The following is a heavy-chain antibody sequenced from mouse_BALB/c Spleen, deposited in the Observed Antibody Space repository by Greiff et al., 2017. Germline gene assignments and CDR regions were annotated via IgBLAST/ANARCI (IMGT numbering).Heavy chain of an antibody. CDR2: INSNGGST. J-gene: IGHJ1*01. Sequence: EVQVVESGGGLVQPGGSLKLSCAASGFTFSSYGMSWVRQTPDKRLELVATINSNGGSTYYPDSVKGRFTISRDNAKNTLYLQMSSLKSEDTAMYYCAREKVRRYFDVGGAGTTVTVSS. V-gene: IGHV5-6-3*01. D-gene: IGHD2-14*01. CDR3: AREKVRRYFDV. CDR1: GFTFSSYG.